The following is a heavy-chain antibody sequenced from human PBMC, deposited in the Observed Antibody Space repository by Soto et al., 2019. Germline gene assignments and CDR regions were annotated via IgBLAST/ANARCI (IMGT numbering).Heavy chain of an antibody. Sequence: QVQLVQSGAEVKKPGASVKVSCKASGYTFTSYYMHWVRQAPGQGLEWMGIINPSGGSTSYAQKFQGRVTMTRDTSTSTVYMELSSLRSEDTAVYYCAKDYGSGSRNYYSYMDVWGKGTTVTVSS. J-gene: IGHJ6*03. V-gene: IGHV1-46*01. CDR2: INPSGGST. CDR1: GYTFTSYY. D-gene: IGHD3-10*01. CDR3: AKDYGSGSRNYYSYMDV.